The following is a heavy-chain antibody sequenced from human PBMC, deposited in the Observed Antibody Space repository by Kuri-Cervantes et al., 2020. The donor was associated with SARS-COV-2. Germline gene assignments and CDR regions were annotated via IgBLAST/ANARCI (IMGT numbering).Heavy chain of an antibody. V-gene: IGHV1-69*13. Sequence: SVKVSCKTSGCTFNNYDMSWARQAPGQGLEWMGVIIQIFGITNYAQKFQGRITLTADESSATAYMELSSLDSEDTAVYYCAATDNNLVSGDYYWGQGSRVTVSS. D-gene: IGHD3-10*01. CDR1: GCTFNNYD. J-gene: IGHJ4*02. CDR3: AATDNNLVSGDYY. CDR2: IIQIFGIT.